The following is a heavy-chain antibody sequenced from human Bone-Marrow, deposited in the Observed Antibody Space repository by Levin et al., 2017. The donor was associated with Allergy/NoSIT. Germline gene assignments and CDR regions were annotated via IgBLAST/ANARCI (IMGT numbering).Heavy chain of an antibody. CDR1: GFTFSSYW. V-gene: IGHV3-74*01. J-gene: IGHJ2*01. Sequence: GESLKISCAASGFTFSSYWMHWVRQAPGKGLEWVSRINGDGRRTYYADSVKGRFTISRDGAQNTLFLQMSSLRAEDSALYYCARIDCAGDCRYRDWYFDLWGRGTLVTVSS. CDR2: INGDGRRT. D-gene: IGHD2-21*02. CDR3: ARIDCAGDCRYRDWYFDL.